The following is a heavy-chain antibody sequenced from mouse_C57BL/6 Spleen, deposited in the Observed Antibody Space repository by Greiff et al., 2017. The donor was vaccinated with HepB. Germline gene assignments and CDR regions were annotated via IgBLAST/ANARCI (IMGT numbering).Heavy chain of an antibody. Sequence: VQLQQSGAELVRPGASVTLSCKASGYTFTDYEMHWVKQTPVHGLEWIGAIDPETGGTAYNQKFKVKAILTADKSSSTAYMELRSLTSEDSAVYYCTRSGVGYPLAYWGQGTLVTVSA. V-gene: IGHV1-15*01. D-gene: IGHD2-2*01. CDR2: IDPETGGT. CDR3: TRSGVGYPLAY. CDR1: GYTFTDYE. J-gene: IGHJ3*01.